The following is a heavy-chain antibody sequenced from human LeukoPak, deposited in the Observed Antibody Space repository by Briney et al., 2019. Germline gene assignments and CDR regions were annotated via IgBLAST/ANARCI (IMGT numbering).Heavy chain of an antibody. Sequence: PSETLSLTCSVYGGSFSGYCWSWIRQPPGKGLEWIGEINHSGSTNYNPSLKTRVTISLDRSKDQFSLRLSSVTAADTAIYYCAASPGRLQLTDWGQGTRVTVSS. CDR1: GGSFSGYC. CDR3: AASPGRLQLTD. D-gene: IGHD5-24*01. V-gene: IGHV4-34*01. CDR2: INHSGST. J-gene: IGHJ4*02.